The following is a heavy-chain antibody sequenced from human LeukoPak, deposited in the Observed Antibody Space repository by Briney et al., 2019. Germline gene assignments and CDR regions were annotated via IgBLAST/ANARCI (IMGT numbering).Heavy chain of an antibody. CDR1: GGSCSDYY. V-gene: IGHV4-34*01. CDR2: IHPYGTF. CDR3: ARGRDRSKAGDH. J-gene: IGHJ4*02. Sequence: SETLSLTCAVYGGSCSDYYCSWIRQPPGKGLEWIGEIHPYGTFYYNSSLRSRLTISIDTSKTQFSLRLTSVTAADTAFYYCARGRDRSKAGDHWGQGTLVTVSS. D-gene: IGHD5-24*01.